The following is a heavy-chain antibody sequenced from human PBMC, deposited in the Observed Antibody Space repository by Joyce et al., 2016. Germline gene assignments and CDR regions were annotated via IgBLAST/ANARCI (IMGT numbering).Heavy chain of an antibody. CDR1: GYTFTSYG. Sequence: QVQLVQSGAEVKKPGASVKVSCKASGYTFTSYGIKWVRQAPGQGLEWMGWISVDNGDTNYAQKFQGRVTMTTDTSTRTVYMELRSLRSDDTAVYYCARDLGDDAFDIWGQGTMVTVSS. J-gene: IGHJ3*02. V-gene: IGHV1-18*01. D-gene: IGHD3-16*01. CDR3: ARDLGDDAFDI. CDR2: ISVDNGDT.